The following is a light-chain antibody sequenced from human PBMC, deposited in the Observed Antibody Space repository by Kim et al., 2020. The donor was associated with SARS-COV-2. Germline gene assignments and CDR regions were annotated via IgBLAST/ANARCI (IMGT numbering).Light chain of an antibody. CDR2: DAS. J-gene: IGKJ2*01. Sequence: SVSPGERVTLSGRASARVTTHVAWTQQTPGQAPRVLIYDASTRATGIPARFSGSGSGTEFTLTISSLQSEDFAVYYCQQSNNWPYTFGQGTKLEI. CDR1: ARVTTH. V-gene: IGKV3-15*01. CDR3: QQSNNWPYT.